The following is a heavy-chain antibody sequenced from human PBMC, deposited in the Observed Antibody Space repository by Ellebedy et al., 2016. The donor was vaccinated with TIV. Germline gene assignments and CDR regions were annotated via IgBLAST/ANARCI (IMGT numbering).Heavy chain of an antibody. CDR3: VKDRPTGY. CDR1: GFTFSSYA. Sequence: GESLKISCAASGFTFSSYAMHWVRQAPGKGLEWVAVLSYDGSNKYYADSVKGRFTISRDNSKNTLYLQMNSLRAEDTAVYYCVKDRPTGYWGQGTLVTVSS. V-gene: IGHV3-30-3*01. J-gene: IGHJ4*02. CDR2: LSYDGSNK.